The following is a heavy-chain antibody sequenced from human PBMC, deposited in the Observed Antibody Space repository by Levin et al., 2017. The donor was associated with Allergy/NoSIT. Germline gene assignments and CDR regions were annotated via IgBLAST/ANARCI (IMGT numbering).Heavy chain of an antibody. CDR3: ARGFVPAALWPIGY. CDR2: IWYDGSKI. CDR1: GFTFSSYN. D-gene: IGHD3-22*01. V-gene: IGHV3-33*07. J-gene: IGHJ4*02. Sequence: PGGSLRLSCAASGFTFSSYNMYWVRQAPGQGLEWVGVIWYDGSKIYSADSVKGRFTISRDNSKNTLYLQMNNLRAEDTAVYSCARGFVPAALWPIGYWGQGTLVTVSS.